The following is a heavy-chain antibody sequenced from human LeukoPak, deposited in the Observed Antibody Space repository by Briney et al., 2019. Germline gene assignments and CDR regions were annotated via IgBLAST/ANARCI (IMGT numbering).Heavy chain of an antibody. D-gene: IGHD1-26*01. CDR3: ARVLGGGWYSGSYRSFYFDY. V-gene: IGHV4-38-2*02. J-gene: IGHJ4*02. Sequence: SETLSLTCTVSGGSISSYYWSWIRQPPGKGLEWIGSIYHSGSTYYNPSLKSRVTISVDTSKNQFSLKLSSVTAADTAVYYCARVLGGGWYSGSYRSFYFDYWGQGTLVTVSS. CDR1: GGSISSYY. CDR2: IYHSGST.